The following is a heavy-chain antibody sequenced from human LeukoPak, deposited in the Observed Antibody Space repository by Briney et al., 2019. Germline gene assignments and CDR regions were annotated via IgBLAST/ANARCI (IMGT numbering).Heavy chain of an antibody. J-gene: IGHJ4*02. CDR2: IYSGGST. V-gene: IGHV3-53*01. CDR3: ARGAYSSGWYSDY. D-gene: IGHD6-19*01. CDR1: GFTVSSNY. Sequence: GGSLRLSCAASGFTVSSNYMSWVRQAPGKGLEWVSVIYSGGSTYYADSVKGRFTISRDNSKNTLYLQMSSLRAEDTAVYYCARGAYSSGWYSDYWGQGTLVTVSS.